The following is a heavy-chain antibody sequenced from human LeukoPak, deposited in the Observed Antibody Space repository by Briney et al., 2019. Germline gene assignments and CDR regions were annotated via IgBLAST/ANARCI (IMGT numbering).Heavy chain of an antibody. CDR1: GGTFSSYA. V-gene: IGHV1-69*13. D-gene: IGHD6-13*01. J-gene: IGHJ4*02. CDR3: ASDSSSWSFFDY. CDR2: IIPIFGTA. Sequence: GASVKVSCKASGGTFSSYAISWVRQAPGQGLEWMGGIIPIFGTANYAQKFQGRVAITADESTSTAYMELSSLRSEDTAVYYCASDSSSWSFFDYWGQGTLVTVSS.